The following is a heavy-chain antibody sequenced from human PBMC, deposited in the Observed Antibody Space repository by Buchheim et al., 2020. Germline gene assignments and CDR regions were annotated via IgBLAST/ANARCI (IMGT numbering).Heavy chain of an antibody. CDR3: ARDRVAGKMTWFDS. J-gene: IGHJ5*01. D-gene: IGHD6-19*01. V-gene: IGHV4-4*02. CDR2: TYHDGTT. CDR1: GGSISTNFW. Sequence: QLRESGPGLVKPSGTLSLTCAVSGGSISTNFWWSWVRLAPDKGLECIGQTYHDGTTKYNPALQSRVTISVDTSRNVFSLQVTSVTAADTAIYYCARDRVAGKMTWFDSWGQG.